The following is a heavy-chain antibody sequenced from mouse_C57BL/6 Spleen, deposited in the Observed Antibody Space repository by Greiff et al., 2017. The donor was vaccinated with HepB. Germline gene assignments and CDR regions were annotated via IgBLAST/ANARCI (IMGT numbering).Heavy chain of an antibody. J-gene: IGHJ1*03. CDR3: DRRGGTPLGYFDV. D-gene: IGHD1-1*01. CDR1: GYAFSSYW. V-gene: IGHV1-80*01. Sequence: VQLQQSGAELVKPGASVKISCKASGYAFSSYWMNWVKQRPGKGLEWIGQIYPGDGDTNYNGKFKGKATLTADKSSSTAYMQLSSLTSEDSAVYFCDRRGGTPLGYFDVWGTGTTVTVSS. CDR2: IYPGDGDT.